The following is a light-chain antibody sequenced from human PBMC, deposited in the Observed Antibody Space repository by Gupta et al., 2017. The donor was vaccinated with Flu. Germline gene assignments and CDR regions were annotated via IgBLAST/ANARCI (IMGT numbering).Light chain of an antibody. CDR3: QQSYRTPRT. CDR2: AAS. Sequence: DIEMTQSPSSLSASVGDRVTITCRASERISTFLNWYQQKPGKAPKLLIYAASTLQSGVPSRYRGSGSGSGTDFALTISSLEPEDLATYYCQQSYRTPRTFGQGTKLEIK. CDR1: ERISTF. V-gene: IGKV1-39*01. J-gene: IGKJ2*01.